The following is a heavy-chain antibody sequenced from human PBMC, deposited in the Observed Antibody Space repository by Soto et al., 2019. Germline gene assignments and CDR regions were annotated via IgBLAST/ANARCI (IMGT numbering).Heavy chain of an antibody. V-gene: IGHV1-46*01. Sequence: GASVKVSCKASGYTFTSYYMHWVRQAPGQGLERMGIINPSGGSTSYAQKFQGRVTMTRDTSTSTVYMELSSLRSEDTAVYYCARETVPVLRYFDWPTYYYYGMDVWGQGTTVTVSS. D-gene: IGHD3-9*01. CDR2: INPSGGST. CDR3: ARETVPVLRYFDWPTYYYYGMDV. CDR1: GYTFTSYY. J-gene: IGHJ6*02.